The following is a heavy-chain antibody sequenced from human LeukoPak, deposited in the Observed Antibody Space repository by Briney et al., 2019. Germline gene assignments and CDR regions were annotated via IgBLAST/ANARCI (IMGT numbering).Heavy chain of an antibody. V-gene: IGHV4-61*02. CDR2: IYTSGST. D-gene: IGHD3-10*01. Sequence: SETLSLTCTVSGGSISSGSYYWSWIRQPAGKGLEWIGRIYTSGSTNYNPSLKSRVTISVDTSKNQFSLKLSSVTAADTAVYYCARLTGSGSYYSRWGQGTLVTVSS. CDR3: ARLTGSGSYYSR. CDR1: GGSISSGSYY. J-gene: IGHJ4*02.